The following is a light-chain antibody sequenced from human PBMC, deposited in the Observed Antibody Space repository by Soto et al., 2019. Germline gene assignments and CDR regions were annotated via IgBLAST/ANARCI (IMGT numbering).Light chain of an antibody. CDR2: DDS. V-gene: IGLV3-21*02. CDR3: QVWDSSSDHVV. J-gene: IGLJ2*01. CDR1: NIGRKS. Sequence: ELTQPPSVSVAPGQTARVTCGGDNIGRKSVHWYQQKPGQAPVLVVYDDSDRPSGIPERFSGSKSGSMATLTISGVEAGDEADYYCQVWDSSSDHVVFGGGTKLTVL.